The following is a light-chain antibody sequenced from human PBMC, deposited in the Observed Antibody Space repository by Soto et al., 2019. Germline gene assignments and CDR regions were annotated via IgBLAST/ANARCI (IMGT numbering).Light chain of an antibody. CDR3: QSYDSSLSASYV. V-gene: IGLV1-40*01. CDR2: GNT. Sequence: QSVLTQPPSVSGAPGQRVTISCTGSSSNIGAGYAVHWYQQLPGKAPKLLIYGNTNRPSGVPDRFSGSKSGTPASLAITGLQAEDEADYYCQSYDSSLSASYVFGGGTKVTLL. CDR1: SSNIGAGYA. J-gene: IGLJ1*01.